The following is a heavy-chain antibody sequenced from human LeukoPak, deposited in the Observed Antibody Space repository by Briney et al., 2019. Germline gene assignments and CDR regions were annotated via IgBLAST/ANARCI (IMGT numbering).Heavy chain of an antibody. CDR2: IYYSGSS. V-gene: IGHV4-39*01. CDR3: ARQSGVSSDNYFGMDV. D-gene: IGHD1-26*01. J-gene: IGHJ6*02. Sequence: SETLSLTCTVSGGSIRSSSYFWGWIRQPPGKGLEWIGNIYYSGSSYYNPSLKSRVTISVDTSKNQFSLKMSSVTAADTAVFYCARQSGVSSDNYFGMDVWGQGTTVTVSS. CDR1: GGSIRSSSYF.